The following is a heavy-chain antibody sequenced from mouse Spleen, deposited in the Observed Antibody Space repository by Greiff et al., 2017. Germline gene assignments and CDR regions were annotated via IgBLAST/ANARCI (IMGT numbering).Heavy chain of an antibody. CDR2: IHPTSGST. J-gene: IGHJ2*01. Sequence: QVQLQQPGAELVKPGASVKLSCKASGYTFTSYWMHWVTQRPGQGLEWIGMIHPTSGSTNYNEKFKSKATLTVDNSSSTAYMQLSSLTSEDSAVYYCARSPGGVRGYYFDYWGQGTTLTVSS. CDR3: ARSPGGVRGYYFDY. CDR1: GYTFTSYW. D-gene: IGHD2-1*01. V-gene: IGHV1-64*01.